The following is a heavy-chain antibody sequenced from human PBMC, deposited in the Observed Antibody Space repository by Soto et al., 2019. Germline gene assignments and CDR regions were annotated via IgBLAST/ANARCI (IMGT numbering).Heavy chain of an antibody. CDR3: AKVDDWNKARSFDR. D-gene: IGHD1-1*01. J-gene: IGHJ5*02. CDR1: GFTFDNYV. V-gene: IGHV3-23*01. Sequence: EVQLLESGGGLVQPGGSLRVSCVASGFTFDNYVMTWVRQAPGKGLEWVSAISGNSGFTWYADSEKGRFTLSRDNFKYTLSLEMNNLRAEDTAVYFCAKVDDWNKARSFDRWGQGTLVTVSS. CDR2: ISGNSGFT.